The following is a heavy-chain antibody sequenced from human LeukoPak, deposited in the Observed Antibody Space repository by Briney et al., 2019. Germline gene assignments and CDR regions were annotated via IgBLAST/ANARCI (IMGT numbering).Heavy chain of an antibody. J-gene: IGHJ5*02. CDR2: IRYDGTNK. CDR1: GFTFDDYT. V-gene: IGHV3-33*08. CDR3: ARRGELRFGNWFDP. Sequence: GGSLRLSCAASGFTFDDYTMHWVRQAPGKGLEWVAFIRYDGTNKYYADSVKGRFTISRDNSKKTLYLQMNSLRAEDTAVYYCARRGELRFGNWFDPWGQGTLVTVSS. D-gene: IGHD3-3*01.